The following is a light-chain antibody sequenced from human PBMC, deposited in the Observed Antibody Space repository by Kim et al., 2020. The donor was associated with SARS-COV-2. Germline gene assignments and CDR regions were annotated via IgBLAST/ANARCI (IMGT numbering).Light chain of an antibody. CDR3: SSYAGSNNLL. Sequence: GQSVTISCTGTSSDVGAYNYVSWYQQHPGKAPKLMIYEVTKRPSGVPDRFSGSKSDNAASLTVSGLQAEDEADYYCSSYAGSNNLLFGGGTKLTVL. V-gene: IGLV2-8*01. CDR2: EVT. J-gene: IGLJ2*01. CDR1: SSDVGAYNY.